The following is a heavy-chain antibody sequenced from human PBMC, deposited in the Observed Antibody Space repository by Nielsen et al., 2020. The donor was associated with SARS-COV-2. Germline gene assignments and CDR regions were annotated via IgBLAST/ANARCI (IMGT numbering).Heavy chain of an antibody. Sequence: WIRQPPGKGLEWVAVISYDGSNKYYADSVKGRFTISRDNSKNTLYLQMNSLRAEDTAVYYCARDYYDSSGSGFYYDYYGMDVWGQGTTVTVSS. CDR2: ISYDGSNK. J-gene: IGHJ6*02. D-gene: IGHD3-22*01. V-gene: IGHV3-30-3*01. CDR3: ARDYYDSSGSGFYYDYYGMDV.